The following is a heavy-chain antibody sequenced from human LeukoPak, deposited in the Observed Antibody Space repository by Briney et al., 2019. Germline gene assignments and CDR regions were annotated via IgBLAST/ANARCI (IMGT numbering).Heavy chain of an antibody. V-gene: IGHV3-74*01. D-gene: IGHD3-9*01. CDR2: INSDGSST. J-gene: IGHJ4*02. CDR1: GFTFSSYW. CDR3: ASSYDILTGYYQIPPY. Sequence: GGSLRLSCAASGFTFSSYWMHWVRQAPGKGLVWVSRINSDGSSTSYADSVKGRFTISRDNAKNTLYLQMNSLRAEDTAVYYCASSYDILTGYYQIPPYWGQGTLVTVSS.